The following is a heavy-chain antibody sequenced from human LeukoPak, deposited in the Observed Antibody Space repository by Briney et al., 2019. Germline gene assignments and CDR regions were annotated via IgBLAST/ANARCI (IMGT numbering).Heavy chain of an antibody. D-gene: IGHD5-18*01. J-gene: IGHJ3*02. CDR1: GGSISSYY. Sequence: PSETLSLTCTVSGGSISSYYWSWIRQPPGKGLEWIGYIYYSGSTNYNPSLKSRVTISVDTSKNQFSLKLSSVTAADTAVYYCARPIGYSSTPDAFDIWGQGTMVTVSS. CDR2: IYYSGST. CDR3: ARPIGYSSTPDAFDI. V-gene: IGHV4-59*08.